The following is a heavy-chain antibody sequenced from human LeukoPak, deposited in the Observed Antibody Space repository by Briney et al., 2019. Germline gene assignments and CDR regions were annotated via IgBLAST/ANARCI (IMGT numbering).Heavy chain of an antibody. J-gene: IGHJ4*02. D-gene: IGHD6-13*01. CDR1: GFTFSSYA. CDR3: ARDWDRFSWYYGVLDY. Sequence: PGGSLRLSCAASGFTFSSYAMHWVRQAPGKGLEWVAVISYDGSNKYYADSVKGRFTISRDNSKNTLYLQMNSLRAEDTAVYYCARDWDRFSWYYGVLDYWGQGTLVTVSS. V-gene: IGHV3-30-3*01. CDR2: ISYDGSNK.